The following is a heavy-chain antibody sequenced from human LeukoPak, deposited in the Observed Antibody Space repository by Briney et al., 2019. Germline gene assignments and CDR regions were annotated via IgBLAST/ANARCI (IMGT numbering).Heavy chain of an antibody. CDR1: GGSFSPYF. D-gene: IGHD3-10*01. CDR3: ARDDYRGVTNFDP. Sequence: SETLSLTCTVSGGSFSPYFWSWIRQAPGKGLEWIGYISYTGSTNYNPSLKSRVTISVDTSKNQFSLQLTSVTAADTAVYYCARDDYRGVTNFDPWGQGTLVTVSS. J-gene: IGHJ5*02. V-gene: IGHV4-59*01. CDR2: ISYTGST.